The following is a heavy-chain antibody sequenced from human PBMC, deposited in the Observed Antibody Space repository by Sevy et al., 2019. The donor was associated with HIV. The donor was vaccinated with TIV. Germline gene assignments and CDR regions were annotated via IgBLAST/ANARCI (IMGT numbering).Heavy chain of an antibody. V-gene: IGHV1-69*13. CDR3: ATSYYDSSGYSPLFYYGMDV. CDR1: GGTFINFA. J-gene: IGHJ6*02. CDR2: FIPLFDTT. Sequence: ASVKVSCKTSGGTFINFAITWVRQAPGQGLEWMGGFIPLFDTTNYSQKFQGRVTLTADGSTATAYMELSSLRSEDTAVYYCATSYYDSSGYSPLFYYGMDVWGQGTTVTGSS. D-gene: IGHD3-22*01.